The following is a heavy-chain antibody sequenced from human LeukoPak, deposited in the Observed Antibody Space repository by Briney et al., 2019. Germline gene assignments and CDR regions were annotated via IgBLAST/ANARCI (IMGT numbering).Heavy chain of an antibody. D-gene: IGHD2-15*01. CDR1: RYTFTGYY. CDR3: ARPYCSGGSCYRWFDP. CDR2: INPNSGGT. J-gene: IGHJ5*02. Sequence: ASVKVSCKASRYTFTGYYMHWVRQAPGQGLEWMGWINPNSGGTNYAQKFQGRVTMTRDTSISTAYMELSRLRSDDTAVYYCARPYCSGGSCYRWFDPWGQGTLVTVSS. V-gene: IGHV1-2*02.